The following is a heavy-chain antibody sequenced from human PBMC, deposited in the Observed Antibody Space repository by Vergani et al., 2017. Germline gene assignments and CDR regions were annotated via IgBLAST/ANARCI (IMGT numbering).Heavy chain of an antibody. D-gene: IGHD3-16*02. V-gene: IGHV4-34*01. CDR2: VNHGGST. Sequence: QVQLQEWGAGLLKTSETLSLTCGVPGGSFSDYYWSWICQAPGMGLEWIGEVNHGGSTNYNPSLKSRVSISVDTSKNQFSLQLTSVTAADSALYFCASIARAPTRRNPPPDYWGQGILVTVSS. CDR1: GGSFSDYY. CDR3: ASIARAPTRRNPPPDY. J-gene: IGHJ4*02.